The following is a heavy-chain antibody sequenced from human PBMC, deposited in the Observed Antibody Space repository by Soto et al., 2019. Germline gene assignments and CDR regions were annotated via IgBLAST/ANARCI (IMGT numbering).Heavy chain of an antibody. Sequence: GESLKISCAASGFTVSSNYMSWVRQAPGKGLEWVSVIYSGGSTYYADSVRGRFTIFRDNSKNTLYLQMKSLRAEDTAVYYCARDPPATRHGMDVWGQGTRVTVSS. J-gene: IGHJ6*02. CDR3: ARDPPATRHGMDV. V-gene: IGHV3-53*01. CDR2: IYSGGST. CDR1: GFTVSSNY.